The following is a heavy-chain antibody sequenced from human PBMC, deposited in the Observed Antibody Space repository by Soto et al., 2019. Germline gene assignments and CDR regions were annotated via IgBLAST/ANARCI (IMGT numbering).Heavy chain of an antibody. CDR3: ARVAAADPPYFDY. D-gene: IGHD6-13*01. Sequence: VSVKVSRKASGYTYSSYPMHWLRKDQGKRLEWMGWINAGNGNTKYSQKFQGRVTITRDTSASTAYMELSSLRSEDTSVYYCARVAAADPPYFDYLGQGTLVTGSS. J-gene: IGHJ4*02. V-gene: IGHV1-3*01. CDR2: INAGNGNT. CDR1: GYTYSSYP.